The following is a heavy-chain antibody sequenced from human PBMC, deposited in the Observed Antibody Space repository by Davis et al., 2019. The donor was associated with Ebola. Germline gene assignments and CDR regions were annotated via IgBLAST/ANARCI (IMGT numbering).Heavy chain of an antibody. J-gene: IGHJ6*02. CDR1: GGTFSSYA. CDR3: ARGRARGYYYYGMDV. CDR2: IIPIFGTA. D-gene: IGHD6-6*01. Sequence: SVKVSCKASGGTFSSYAISWVRQAPGQGLEWMGGIIPIFGTANYAQKFQGRVTITADKSTSTAYMELSSLRSEDTAVYYCARGRARGYYYYGMDVWGQGTTVTVSS. V-gene: IGHV1-69*06.